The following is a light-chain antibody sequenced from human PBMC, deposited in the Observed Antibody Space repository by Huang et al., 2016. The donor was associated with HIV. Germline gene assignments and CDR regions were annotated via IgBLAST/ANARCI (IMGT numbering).Light chain of an antibody. J-gene: IGKJ5*01. CDR3: MQALETPIT. Sequence: DIVMTQSPLSLPFTPGEPASISCKSSQSLLHSNGYNYLDWYLQKPGQSPQLLISLGSNRASGVPDRFSGSGSGTDFTLKISRVEAEDVGVYYCMQALETPITFGQGTRLEIK. CDR2: LGS. V-gene: IGKV2-28*01. CDR1: QSLLHSNGYNY.